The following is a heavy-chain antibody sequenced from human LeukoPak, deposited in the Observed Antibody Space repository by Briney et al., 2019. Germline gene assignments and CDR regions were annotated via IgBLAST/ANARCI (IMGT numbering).Heavy chain of an antibody. CDR1: GLTFSSYS. CDR2: INSDDSSA. J-gene: IGHJ3*02. V-gene: IGHV3-74*01. D-gene: IGHD5-24*01. CDR3: ARDGRDDAFDI. Sequence: GGSLRLSCAASGLTFSSYSMHWVRQAPGRGLVWVSRINSDDSSATYADSVKGRFTISRDNAKNSLYLQMNSLRAEDTALYYCARDGRDDAFDIWGQGTMVTVSS.